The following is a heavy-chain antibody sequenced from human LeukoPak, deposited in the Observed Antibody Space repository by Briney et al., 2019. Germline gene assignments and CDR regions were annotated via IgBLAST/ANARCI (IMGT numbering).Heavy chain of an antibody. CDR2: IRYSGRT. CDR1: GGSISSYY. J-gene: IGHJ5*02. V-gene: IGHV4-59*01. D-gene: IGHD4-17*01. CDR3: ARVLTTVTSNWFDP. Sequence: PSETLSLTCTVSGGSISSYYWSWIRQPPGKGLECIGYIRYSGRTNYNPSLKSRVTISLDTSKNQFSLKLSSVTAADTAVYYCARVLTTVTSNWFDPWGQGTLVIVSS.